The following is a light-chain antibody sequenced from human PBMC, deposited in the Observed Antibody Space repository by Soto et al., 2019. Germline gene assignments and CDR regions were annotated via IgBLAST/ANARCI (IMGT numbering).Light chain of an antibody. Sequence: EVVMTQSPATLSVSPGDTATLSCRASQSVSSSLAWYQQKPGQPPRLLIYAASSRATGIPARFSGSGSGTEFTLTISSLQSEAFGVYYCQHYNNWPPWTFGQGTRVEIK. J-gene: IGKJ1*01. V-gene: IGKV3-15*01. CDR3: QHYNNWPPWT. CDR2: AAS. CDR1: QSVSSS.